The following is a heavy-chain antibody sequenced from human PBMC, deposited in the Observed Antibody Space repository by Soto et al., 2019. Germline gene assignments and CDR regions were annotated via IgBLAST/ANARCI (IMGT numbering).Heavy chain of an antibody. D-gene: IGHD5-18*01. Sequence: SETLSLTCAVYGGSFSGYYWSWIRQPPGKGLEWIGEINHSGSTNYNPSLKSRVTISVDTSKNQFSLKLSSVTAADTAVYYCARGRRWIQLWAQGGYFDYWGQGTLVTVSS. V-gene: IGHV4-34*01. J-gene: IGHJ4*02. CDR2: INHSGST. CDR3: ARGRRWIQLWAQGGYFDY. CDR1: GGSFSGYY.